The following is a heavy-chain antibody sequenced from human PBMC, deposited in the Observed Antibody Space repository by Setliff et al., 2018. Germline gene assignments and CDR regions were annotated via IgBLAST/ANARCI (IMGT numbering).Heavy chain of an antibody. CDR3: ARGGNQVGGDY. Sequence: PGESLKISCKGSGYTFSNYWVGWVRPMPGKGLEWMGVIYAGDSDTRYSPSFQGQVTFSADKSISTAYLQWSSLKASDTAMYYCARGGNQVGGDYWGQGTLVTVSS. CDR1: GYTFSNYW. V-gene: IGHV5-51*01. J-gene: IGHJ4*02. CDR2: IYAGDSDT. D-gene: IGHD1-26*01.